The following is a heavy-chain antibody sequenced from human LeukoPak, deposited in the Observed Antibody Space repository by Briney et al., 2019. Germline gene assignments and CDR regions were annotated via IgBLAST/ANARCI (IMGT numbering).Heavy chain of an antibody. J-gene: IGHJ4*02. CDR1: GFTFDDYA. V-gene: IGHV3-9*01. CDR2: ISWNSGSI. Sequence: GRSLRLSCAASGFTFDDYAMHWVRQAPGKGLEWVSGISWNSGSIGYADSVKGRFTISRDNAKNSLYLQMNSLRAEDTALYYCAQVGEMATINWGQGTLVTVSS. D-gene: IGHD5-24*01. CDR3: AQVGEMATIN.